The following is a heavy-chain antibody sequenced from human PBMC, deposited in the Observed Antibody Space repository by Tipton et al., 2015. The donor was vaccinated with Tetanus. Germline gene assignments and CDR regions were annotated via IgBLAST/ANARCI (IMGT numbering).Heavy chain of an antibody. V-gene: IGHV3-23*01. CDR1: GFTFRSYA. CDR2: ISYSGANI. D-gene: IGHD3-3*01. J-gene: IGHJ4*02. Sequence: SLRLSCAASGFTFRSYAMAWVRQAPGKGLEWVSSISYSGANIYYADSVKGRFTISRDNSSNMLFLQMSSLRLEDTAIYHCAKDVETYYDFWSGSGFWGQGTLVTVSS. CDR3: AKDVETYYDFWSGSGF.